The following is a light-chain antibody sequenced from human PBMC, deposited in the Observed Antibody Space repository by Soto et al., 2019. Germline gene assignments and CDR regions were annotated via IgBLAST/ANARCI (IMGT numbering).Light chain of an antibody. V-gene: IGKV1-39*01. CDR2: GAS. CDR1: QPISNY. CDR3: QQTHAVPRT. Sequence: DVQMTQSLSSLSASVGDRVTITCRASQPISNYLNWYQQKAGEAPKVLIFGASSLQSGVPSKFSGSGYGTDFTLIINNLHPDDFATYYCQQTHAVPRTFXQGTRLEIK. J-gene: IGKJ5*01.